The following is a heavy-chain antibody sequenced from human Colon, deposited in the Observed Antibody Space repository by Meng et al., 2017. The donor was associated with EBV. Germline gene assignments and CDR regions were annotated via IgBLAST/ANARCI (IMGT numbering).Heavy chain of an antibody. Sequence: QVQLQESGPGLVKPSGTLSLTCTVSGDSISGDNWWSWVRQPPGKGLEWIGEIIHTGSTNYNPSLESRVTISVDTSKNHFSLRLSSVTAADTAVYYCTTLYGDSISWGQGTLVTVSS. CDR2: IIHTGST. V-gene: IGHV4-4*02. CDR3: TTLYGDSIS. CDR1: GDSISGDNW. J-gene: IGHJ4*02. D-gene: IGHD4-17*01.